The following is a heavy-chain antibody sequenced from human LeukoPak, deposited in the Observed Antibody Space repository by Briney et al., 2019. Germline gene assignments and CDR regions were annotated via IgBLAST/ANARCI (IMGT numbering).Heavy chain of an antibody. CDR2: VDPTDSDV. CDR1: GFIFNTYW. V-gene: IGHV5-10-1*01. D-gene: IGHD6-13*01. J-gene: IGHJ4*02. CDR3: ARRARYHSSFPLDF. Sequence: AESLRISCKGSGFIFNTYWISWVRQMPGKGLEWMGIVDPTDSDVDYSPSFQGHVTISSDTSTSTVYLQWSSLKASDTAVYYCARRARYHSSFPLDFWGQGTQVIVSS.